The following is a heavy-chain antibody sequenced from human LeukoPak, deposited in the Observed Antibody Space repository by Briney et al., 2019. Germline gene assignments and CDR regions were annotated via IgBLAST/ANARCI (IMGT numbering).Heavy chain of an antibody. Sequence: ASVKVSCKASGYTFTGYYIHWVRQAPGQGLEWMGWINPKSGDTSYAQKFQGRINMTRDTPIKTAYMELTSLRSDDTALYYCAREMPKWLLSTIHFDYWGRGSLVTVSS. J-gene: IGHJ4*02. CDR2: INPKSGDT. D-gene: IGHD3-3*01. CDR1: GYTFTGYY. CDR3: AREMPKWLLSTIHFDY. V-gene: IGHV1-2*02.